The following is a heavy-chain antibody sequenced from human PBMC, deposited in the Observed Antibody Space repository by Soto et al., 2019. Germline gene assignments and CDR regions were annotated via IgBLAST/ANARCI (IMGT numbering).Heavy chain of an antibody. CDR1: EFAFSNYA. CDR2: ISDNGGTT. D-gene: IGHD1-26*01. CDR3: AKDPPLPIVYFDY. Sequence: GGSLRLSCAASEFAFSNYAMSWVRQAPGKGLEWVSSISDNGGTTYYADSVKGRFTISRDNSKNTLYLQMNSLRAEDTAFYFFAKDPPLPIVYFDYWGHAPRVTVSP. J-gene: IGHJ4*01. V-gene: IGHV3-23*01.